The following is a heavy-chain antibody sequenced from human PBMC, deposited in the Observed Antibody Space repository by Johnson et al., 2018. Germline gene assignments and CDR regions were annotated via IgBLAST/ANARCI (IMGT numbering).Heavy chain of an antibody. D-gene: IGHD2-21*02. CDR3: ARDGDTTALVAGALDI. Sequence: QVQLVQSGGGVVQXGGSLRLXCAASTFVFSRFGMHWVRQTPGKGLEWVAAIWPDGTEQYYADSVKGRFTISRDNAMNTLHLQMNNLRVDDTAIYYCARDGDTTALVAGALDIWGQGTQVAVAS. V-gene: IGHV3-33*01. CDR1: TFVFSRFG. CDR2: IWPDGTEQ. J-gene: IGHJ3*02.